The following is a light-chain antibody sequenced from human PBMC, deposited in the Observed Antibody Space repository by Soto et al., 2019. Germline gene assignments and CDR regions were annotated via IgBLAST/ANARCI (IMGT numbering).Light chain of an antibody. Sequence: DIQMTQSPSSLSASVGDRVTITCRASQSIISYLNWYHQKPGKAPKLLIYDASSLQSGVPSRFSGNGSGTDFTLTISSLQPEDSATYYCQQSYSTPLTFGGGTKVEIK. CDR2: DAS. J-gene: IGKJ4*01. V-gene: IGKV1-39*01. CDR1: QSIISY. CDR3: QQSYSTPLT.